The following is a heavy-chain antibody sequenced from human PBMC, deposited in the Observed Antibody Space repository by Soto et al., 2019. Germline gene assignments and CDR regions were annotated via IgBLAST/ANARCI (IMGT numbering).Heavy chain of an antibody. CDR3: VKDSHGSGSDYVNAFDI. CDR2: ISWSSCSI. Sequence: GGSLRLSCAGSGFTFDGYVMNWVRQAPGKGLEWVSDISWSSCSINYADSVKGRFTIPRDKAKNSLYLQMNSLRAEDTALYYCVKDSHGSGSDYVNAFDIWGQGTMVTVSS. V-gene: IGHV3-9*01. J-gene: IGHJ3*02. D-gene: IGHD3-10*01. CDR1: GFTFDGYV.